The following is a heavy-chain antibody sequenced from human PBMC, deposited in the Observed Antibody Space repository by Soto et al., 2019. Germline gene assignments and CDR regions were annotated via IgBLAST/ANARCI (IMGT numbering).Heavy chain of an antibody. Sequence: EVQLLESGGGLVQPGGSLRLSCAASGFTFSSYAMSWFRQAPGKGLEWVSAISGSGVSTYYADSVKGRFTISRDNSKNTLYLQMTSLRAEDTAVYYCAKEHHYSSSWSEFDYWGQGTLVTVSS. CDR3: AKEHHYSSSWSEFDY. CDR2: ISGSGVST. D-gene: IGHD6-13*01. J-gene: IGHJ4*02. V-gene: IGHV3-23*01. CDR1: GFTFSSYA.